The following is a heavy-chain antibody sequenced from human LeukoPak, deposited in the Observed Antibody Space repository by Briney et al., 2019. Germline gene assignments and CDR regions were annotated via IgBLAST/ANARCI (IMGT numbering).Heavy chain of an antibody. V-gene: IGHV3-21*01. CDR3: ARGDDYYDSSGYSPFDY. CDR1: GFTFSSYS. Sequence: NPGGSLRLSCAASGFTFSSYSMNWVRQAPGKGLEWVSSISSSSSYIYYADSVKGRFTISRDNAKNSLYLQMNSLRAEDTAVYYCARGDDYYDSSGYSPFDYWGQGTLVTVSS. J-gene: IGHJ4*02. D-gene: IGHD3-22*01. CDR2: ISSSSSYI.